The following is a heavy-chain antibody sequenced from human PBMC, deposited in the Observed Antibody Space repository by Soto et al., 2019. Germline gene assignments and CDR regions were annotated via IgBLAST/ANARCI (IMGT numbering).Heavy chain of an antibody. V-gene: IGHV3-48*03. CDR1: GFTFSSYE. CDR3: ARDPGGVYFDY. D-gene: IGHD3-10*01. CDR2: ISSSGSTI. Sequence: EVQLVESGGGLVQPGGSLRLSCAASGFTFSSYEMNWVRQAPGKGLEWVSYISSSGSTIYYADSVKGRFTISRDNAKNSLYLQMNSLRAEDTAVYYCARDPGGVYFDYWGQGTLVTVSS. J-gene: IGHJ4*02.